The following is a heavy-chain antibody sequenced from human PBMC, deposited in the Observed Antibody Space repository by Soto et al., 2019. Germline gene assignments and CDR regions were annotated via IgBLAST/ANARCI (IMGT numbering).Heavy chain of an antibody. J-gene: IGHJ3*02. V-gene: IGHV3-9*01. CDR3: AKDLSYYNWNYVNAFDI. CDR2: ISWNSGSI. CDR1: GFTFDDYA. D-gene: IGHD1-7*01. Sequence: GGSLRLSCAASGFTFDDYAMHWVRQAPGKGLEWVSGISWNSGSIGYADSVKGRFTISRDNAKNSLYLQMNSLRAEDTALYYCAKDLSYYNWNYVNAFDIWGQGTMVTVSS.